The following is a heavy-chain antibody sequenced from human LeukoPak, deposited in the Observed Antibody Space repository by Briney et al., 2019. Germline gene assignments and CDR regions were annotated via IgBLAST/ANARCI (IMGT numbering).Heavy chain of an antibody. CDR2: INHSGST. V-gene: IGHV4-34*01. J-gene: IGHJ4*02. D-gene: IGHD3-22*01. Sequence: SETLSLTCAVYGGSFSGYYWSWIRQPPGKGLEWIGEINHSGSTNYNPSLKSRVTISVDTSKNQFSLKLSSVTAADRAVYYCAGGGGYYDSSGYYPFDYWGQGTLVTVSS. CDR1: GGSFSGYY. CDR3: AGGGGYYDSSGYYPFDY.